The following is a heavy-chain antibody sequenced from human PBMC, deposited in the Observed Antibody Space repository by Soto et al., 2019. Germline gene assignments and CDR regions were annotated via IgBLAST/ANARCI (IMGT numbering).Heavy chain of an antibody. J-gene: IGHJ2*01. Sequence: QVQLQESGPGLVKPSETLSLTCTVSGGSISSYYWSWIRQPPGKGLEWIGYIYYRGSTNYNPSLKSRVTISVDTSKNQFSLKLSSVTAADTAMYYCARFNWYFDLWGRGTLVTLSS. CDR1: GGSISSYY. CDR2: IYYRGST. V-gene: IGHV4-59*01. CDR3: ARFNWYFDL.